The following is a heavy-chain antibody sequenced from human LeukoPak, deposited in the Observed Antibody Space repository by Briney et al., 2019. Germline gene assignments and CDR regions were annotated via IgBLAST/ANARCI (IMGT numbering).Heavy chain of an antibody. CDR2: ISGSGGST. CDR1: EFTFSNYA. Sequence: GGSLRLSCAASEFTFSNYAMNWVRQAPGKGLEWVSAISGSGGSTYYADSVKGRFTISRDNSKNTLYLQMNSLRAEGTAVYYCAKGDIVVVVAATPDYWGQGTLVTVSS. V-gene: IGHV3-23*01. D-gene: IGHD2-15*01. J-gene: IGHJ4*02. CDR3: AKGDIVVVVAATPDY.